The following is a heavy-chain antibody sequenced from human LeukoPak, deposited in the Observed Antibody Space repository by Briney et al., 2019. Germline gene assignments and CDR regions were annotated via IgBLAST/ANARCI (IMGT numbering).Heavy chain of an antibody. Sequence: RPGGSLRLSCAASGFTFSSYAMSWVRQAPGKGLEWVSAISGSGGSTYYADSVKGRFTISRDNSKNTLYLQMNSLRAEDTAVYYCAKVYMISICGYWFDPWGQGTLVTVSS. V-gene: IGHV3-23*01. D-gene: IGHD3-22*01. CDR3: AKVYMISICGYWFDP. CDR1: GFTFSSYA. CDR2: ISGSGGST. J-gene: IGHJ5*02.